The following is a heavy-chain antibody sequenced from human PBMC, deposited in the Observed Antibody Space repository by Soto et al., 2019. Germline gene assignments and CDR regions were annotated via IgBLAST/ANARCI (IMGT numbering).Heavy chain of an antibody. CDR3: ARDMEPQWLVGSYYGTDV. CDR2: TYYRSKWYN. J-gene: IGHJ6*02. V-gene: IGHV6-1*01. Sequence: SQTLSLTCAISGDSVSSNSAAWNWIRQSPSRGLEWLGRTYYRSKWYNDYAVSVKSRITINPDTSKNQFSLQLNSVTPEDTAVYYCARDMEPQWLVGSYYGTDVWGQGPTVTVSS. D-gene: IGHD6-19*01. CDR1: GDSVSSNSAA.